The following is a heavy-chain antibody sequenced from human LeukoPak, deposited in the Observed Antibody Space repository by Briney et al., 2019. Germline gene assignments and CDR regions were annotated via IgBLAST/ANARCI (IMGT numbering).Heavy chain of an antibody. V-gene: IGHV3-74*03. CDR2: INSEGRST. Sequence: PGGSLRFSCAASGFTSSRTWMDWVGQAPGKGLVGVARINSEGRSTTYAGSVKGRFTISRDNAKNTAYLQMNSLRGEDTAVYFCARDWHYAMDVWGQGTTVTVSS. CDR1: GFTSSRTW. J-gene: IGHJ6*02. CDR3: ARDWHYAMDV.